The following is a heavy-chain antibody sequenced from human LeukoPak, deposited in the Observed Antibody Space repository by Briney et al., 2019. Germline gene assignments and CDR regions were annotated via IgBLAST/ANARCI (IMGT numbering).Heavy chain of an antibody. CDR3: ARGIHPRYYYYYMDV. V-gene: IGHV1-18*01. CDR2: ISGSNGNT. Sequence: ASVKVSCKASGYTFTSYGISWVRQAPGQGLEWMGWISGSNGNTNYAQKLQGRVTMTTDTSTSTAYMELRSLRSDDTAVYYCARGIHPRYYYYYMDVWGKGTTVTVSS. CDR1: GYTFTSYG. J-gene: IGHJ6*03.